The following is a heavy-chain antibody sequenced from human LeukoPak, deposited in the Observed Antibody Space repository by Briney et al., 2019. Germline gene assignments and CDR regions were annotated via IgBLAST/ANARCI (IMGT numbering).Heavy chain of an antibody. Sequence: PGGSLRLSCAASGFTFSSYAMSCVRQAPGRGLEWVSAISGSGGSTYYADSVKGRLTISRDNSKNTLYLQMNSLRAEDTAVYYCAKTPNYCSGGSCYWNAFDIWGQGTMVTVSS. CDR3: AKTPNYCSGGSCYWNAFDI. CDR2: ISGSGGST. D-gene: IGHD2-15*01. J-gene: IGHJ3*02. V-gene: IGHV3-23*01. CDR1: GFTFSSYA.